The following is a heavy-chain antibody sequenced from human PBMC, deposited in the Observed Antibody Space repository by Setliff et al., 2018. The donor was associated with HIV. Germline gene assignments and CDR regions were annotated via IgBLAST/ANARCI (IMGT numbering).Heavy chain of an antibody. J-gene: IGHJ4*02. D-gene: IGHD3-3*01. CDR2: IIPILGIA. CDR1: GGTFSSYA. CDR3: ASRYYDFWSGRYEYYFDY. Sequence: SVKVSCKASGGTFSSYAISWVRQAPGQGLEWMGGIIPILGIAHYAQKFQGRVTITADESTATAHMELSSLRSEDTAVYYCASRYYDFWSGRYEYYFDYWGQGTLVTVSS. V-gene: IGHV1-69*10.